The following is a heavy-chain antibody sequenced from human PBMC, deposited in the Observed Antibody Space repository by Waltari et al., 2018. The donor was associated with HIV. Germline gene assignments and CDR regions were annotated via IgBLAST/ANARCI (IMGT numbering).Heavy chain of an antibody. CDR2: ISSSGSTI. Sequence: QVQLVESGGGLVKPGGSLRLSCEAPGFTFRDYYMGWIRQAPGKGLEWVSYISSSGSTIYYADSVKGRFTISRDNAKNSLYLQMNSLRAEDTAVYYCARARLIHWTGPFDYWGQGTLVTVSS. CDR3: ARARLIHWTGPFDY. J-gene: IGHJ4*02. CDR1: GFTFRDYY. V-gene: IGHV3-11*01. D-gene: IGHD3-16*01.